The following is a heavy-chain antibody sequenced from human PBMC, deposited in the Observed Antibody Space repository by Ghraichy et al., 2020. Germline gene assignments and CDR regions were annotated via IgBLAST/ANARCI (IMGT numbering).Heavy chain of an antibody. V-gene: IGHV3-53*01. D-gene: IGHD1-26*01. CDR1: GFTVSSNY. J-gene: IGHJ6*02. CDR3: ARASGSGSYLAHYYYGMDV. CDR2: IYSGGST. Sequence: GGSLRLSCAASGFTVSSNYMSWVRQAPGKGLEWVSVIYSGGSTYYADSVKGRFTISRDNSKNTLYLQMNSLRAEDTAVYYCARASGSGSYLAHYYYGMDVWGQGTTVTVSS.